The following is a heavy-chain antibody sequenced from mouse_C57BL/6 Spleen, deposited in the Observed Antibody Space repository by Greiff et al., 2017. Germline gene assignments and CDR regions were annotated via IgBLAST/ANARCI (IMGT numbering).Heavy chain of an antibody. Sequence: EVKLLESGPGLVKPSQSLSLTCSVTGYSITSGYYWNWIRQFPGNKLEWMGYISYDGSNNYNPSLKNRISITRDTSKNQFFLKLNSVTTEDTATYDCAKITTVVGPFAYWGQGTLVTVSA. J-gene: IGHJ3*01. CDR2: ISYDGSN. CDR1: GYSITSGYY. D-gene: IGHD1-1*01. V-gene: IGHV3-6*01. CDR3: AKITTVVGPFAY.